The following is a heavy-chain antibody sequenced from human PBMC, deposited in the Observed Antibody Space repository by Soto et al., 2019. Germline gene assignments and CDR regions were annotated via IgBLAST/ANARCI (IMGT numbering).Heavy chain of an antibody. J-gene: IGHJ2*01. D-gene: IGHD6-19*01. V-gene: IGHV4-39*01. CDR3: ARSDDVAGIAWYFDL. Sequence: PSETLSLTCTVSGFYIGSSSYYWGWSRYPPGKGLEWIGSIYYSGSTYYTPSLMCRVTISVDTSKTQFSLKLSSVTAADTAVYYCARSDDVAGIAWYFDLWGRGTLGTGSS. CDR1: GFYIGSSSYY. CDR2: IYYSGST.